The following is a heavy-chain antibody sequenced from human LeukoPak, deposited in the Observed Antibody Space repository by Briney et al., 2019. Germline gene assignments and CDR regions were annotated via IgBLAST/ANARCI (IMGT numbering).Heavy chain of an antibody. CDR2: ISSSSSSI. V-gene: IGHV3-48*02. CDR3: ARAMYYFEY. Sequence: GGSLRLSCSASGFPFSSYAMNWVRQAPGKGLEWVSYISSSSSSIYYADSVKGRFTISRDNAKNSLYLQMNSLRDEDTAVYSCARAMYYFEYWGQGTLVTVSS. J-gene: IGHJ4*02. CDR1: GFPFSSYA.